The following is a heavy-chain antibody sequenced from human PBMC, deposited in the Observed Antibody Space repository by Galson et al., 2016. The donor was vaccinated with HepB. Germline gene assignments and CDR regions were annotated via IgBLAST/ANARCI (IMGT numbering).Heavy chain of an antibody. CDR2: MYYSGAT. J-gene: IGHJ4*02. CDR1: GGSIRSGDYY. CDR3: ARGNPFWCTGQDGDSETLVSSFDY. D-gene: IGHD4-17*01. V-gene: IGHV4-30-4*01. Sequence: TLSLTCTVSGGSIRSGDYYWSWIRQPPGKGLEWIGYMYYSGATYYSPSLKSRVTISVATSKNQFSLEMKSVTAADTAVYYCARGNPFWCTGQDGDSETLVSSFDYWGQGSLVTVSS.